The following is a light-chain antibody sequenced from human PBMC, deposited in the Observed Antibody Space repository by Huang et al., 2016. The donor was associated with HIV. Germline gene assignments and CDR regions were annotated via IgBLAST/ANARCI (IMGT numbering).Light chain of an antibody. J-gene: IGKJ2*01. Sequence: EIVLTQSPATLSLSPGERATLSCRASQSVGGYLAWYQQKPGQAPRLLIYDTSTRATGIPARFSGSGSETDCTLTISSLEPEDFAVYYCQQPGSFGQGTKVDIK. CDR3: QQPGS. CDR1: QSVGGY. CDR2: DTS. V-gene: IGKV3-11*01.